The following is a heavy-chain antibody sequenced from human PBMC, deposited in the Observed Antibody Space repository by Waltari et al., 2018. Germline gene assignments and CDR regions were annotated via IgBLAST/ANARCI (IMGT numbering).Heavy chain of an antibody. D-gene: IGHD6-25*01. Sequence: QVQLVESGGGVVQPGRSLRLSCAASGFTFSSYAMHWVRQAPGKGLEWVAVISYDGSNKYYADSVKGRFTISRDNSKNTLYLQMNSLRAEDTAMYYCARGIAAGDYWGQGTLVTVSS. V-gene: IGHV3-30-3*01. CDR3: ARGIAAGDY. CDR2: ISYDGSNK. CDR1: GFTFSSYA. J-gene: IGHJ4*02.